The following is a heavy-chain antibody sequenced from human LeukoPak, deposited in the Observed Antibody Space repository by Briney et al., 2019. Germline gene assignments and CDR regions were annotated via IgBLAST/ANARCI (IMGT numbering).Heavy chain of an antibody. J-gene: IGHJ4*02. V-gene: IGHV1-2*04. CDR3: ARGTRSVVVVPAASLDY. Sequence: GASVKVSCKGSGYTFTGYYMHWVRQAPGQGLEWMGWINPNSGGTNYAQNFQGWVTMTRDTSISTAYMELSRLRSDDTAVYYCARGTRSVVVVPAASLDYWGQGTLVTVSS. CDR1: GYTFTGYY. D-gene: IGHD2-2*01. CDR2: INPNSGGT.